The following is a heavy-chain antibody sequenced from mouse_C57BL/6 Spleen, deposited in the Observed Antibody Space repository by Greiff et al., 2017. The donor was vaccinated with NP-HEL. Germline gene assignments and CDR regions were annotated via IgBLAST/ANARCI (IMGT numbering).Heavy chain of an antibody. Sequence: QVQLQQSGAELVKPGASVKISCKASGYAFSSYWMNWVTQRPGKGLEWIGQIYPGDGDTNYNGKFKGKATLTADKSSSTAYMQLSSLTSEDSAVYFCARGNDGYYYYAMDYWGQGTSVTVSS. J-gene: IGHJ4*01. CDR1: GYAFSSYW. CDR2: IYPGDGDT. D-gene: IGHD2-3*01. CDR3: ARGNDGYYYYAMDY. V-gene: IGHV1-80*01.